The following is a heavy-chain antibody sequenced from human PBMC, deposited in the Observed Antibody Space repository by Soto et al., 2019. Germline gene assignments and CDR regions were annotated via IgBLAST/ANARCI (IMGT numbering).Heavy chain of an antibody. CDR1: GGSISGFY. V-gene: IGHV4-59*01. Sequence: SETLSLTCTVSGGSISGFYWTWIRQPPGKGLEWIGYIYYSGSTNYNPSLKSRVTISVDTSKNRFSLKLSSVTAADTAVYYCARDNGDYSAWLDPWGPGTLVTVSS. CDR2: IYYSGST. D-gene: IGHD4-17*01. CDR3: ARDNGDYSAWLDP. J-gene: IGHJ5*02.